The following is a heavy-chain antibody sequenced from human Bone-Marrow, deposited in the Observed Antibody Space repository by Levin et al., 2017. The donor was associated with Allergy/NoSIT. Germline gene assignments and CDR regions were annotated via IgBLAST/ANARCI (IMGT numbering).Heavy chain of an antibody. J-gene: IGHJ2*01. CDR2: IYDSGST. D-gene: IGHD3-16*01. CDR1: GGSIRSGGFS. Sequence: SQTLSLTCAVSGGSIRSGGFSWSWIRQPPGEVLEWIGYIYDSGSTHYNPSFMSRVTISVDRSKNQFTLKLSFVTAAGTAVYYCARGGSAPWSFDLWGRGTLVTVSS. CDR3: ARGGSAPWSFDL. V-gene: IGHV4-30-2*01.